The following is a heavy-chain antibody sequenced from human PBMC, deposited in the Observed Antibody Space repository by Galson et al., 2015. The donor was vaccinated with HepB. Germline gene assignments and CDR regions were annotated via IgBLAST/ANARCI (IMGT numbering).Heavy chain of an antibody. D-gene: IGHD3-3*01. J-gene: IGHJ6*03. CDR3: ARSPLRFLDWLPYYDYYYMDV. CDR2: MNTNTGKP. CDR1: GYTFTDYV. V-gene: IGHV7-4-1*02. Sequence: SVKVSCKASGYTFTDYVVNWVRQAPGQGLEWMGWMNTNTGKPTYAPGFAGRFVFSLDTSVTTAYLQISSLETDDTAEYYCARSPLRFLDWLPYYDYYYMDVWGEGTTVTVSS.